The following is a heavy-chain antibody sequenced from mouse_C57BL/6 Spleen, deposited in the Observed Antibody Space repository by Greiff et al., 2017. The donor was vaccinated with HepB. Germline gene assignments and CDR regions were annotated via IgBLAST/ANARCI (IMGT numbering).Heavy chain of an antibody. CDR2: IDPSDSYT. V-gene: IGHV1-69*01. D-gene: IGHD1-1*01. CDR3: ASPVYSGSSYGFDY. CDR1: GYTFTSYW. J-gene: IGHJ2*01. Sequence: VQLQQSGAELVMPGASVKLSCKASGYTFTSYWMHWVKQRPGQGLEWIGEIDPSDSYTNYNQKFKGKSTLTVDKSSSTAYMQLSSLTSEDSAVYYCASPVYSGSSYGFDYWGQGTTLTVSS.